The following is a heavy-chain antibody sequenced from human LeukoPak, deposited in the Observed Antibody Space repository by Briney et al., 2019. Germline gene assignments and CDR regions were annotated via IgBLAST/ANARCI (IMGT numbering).Heavy chain of an antibody. D-gene: IGHD2-21*02. Sequence: SETLSLTCTVSGGSISSGDYYWSWIRQPPGKGLEWIGYIYYSGSTYYNPSLKSRVTISVDRSKNQFSLKLSSVTAADTAVYYCASNIIVVTAYFDYWGQGTLVTVSS. CDR1: GGSISSGDYY. CDR3: ASNIIVVTAYFDY. CDR2: IYYSGST. V-gene: IGHV4-30-4*01. J-gene: IGHJ4*02.